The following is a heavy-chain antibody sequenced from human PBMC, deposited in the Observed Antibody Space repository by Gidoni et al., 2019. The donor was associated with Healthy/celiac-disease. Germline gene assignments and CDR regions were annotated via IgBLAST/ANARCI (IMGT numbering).Heavy chain of an antibody. V-gene: IGHV6-1*01. CDR2: TYYRSKWYN. D-gene: IGHD1-26*01. CDR3: ARDTADSGSCNSNYFDY. CDR1: GDSVPSNSAA. Sequence: QVQLQQSGPGLVKPSQTLSLTCAISGDSVPSNSAAWNWIRQSPSRGLEWLGRTYYRSKWYNDYAVSVKSRITINPDTSKNQFSLQLNSVTPEDTAVYYCARDTADSGSCNSNYFDYWGQGTLVTVSA. J-gene: IGHJ4*02.